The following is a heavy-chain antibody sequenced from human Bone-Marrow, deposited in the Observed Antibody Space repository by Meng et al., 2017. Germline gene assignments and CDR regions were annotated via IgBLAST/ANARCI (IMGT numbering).Heavy chain of an antibody. D-gene: IGHD6-19*01. CDR3: ARGKKYSSGWYGEIGY. V-gene: IGHV4-59*01. CDR2: ISYSGST. J-gene: IGHJ4*02. Sequence: QVELQRSGPRLAKSSETMALPCSGSGGSISSDYRSWIRQPRGQGLQWIGYISYSGSTNYNPSLKSRVTISVDTSKIQFSLKLSSVTAADTAVYYCARGKKYSSGWYGEIGYWGQGTLVTVSS. CDR1: GGSISSDY.